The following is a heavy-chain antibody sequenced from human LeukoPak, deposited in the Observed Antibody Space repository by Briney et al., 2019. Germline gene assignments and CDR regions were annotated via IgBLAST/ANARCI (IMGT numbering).Heavy chain of an antibody. CDR2: ISSSSSTI. CDR1: GFTFSSYS. Sequence: GGSLRLSCAASGFTFSSYSMNWVRQAPGKGLEWVSSISSSSSTIYYADSVKGRFTISRDNAKNSLYLQMNSLRAEDTAVYYCARVTGYMTEDYFDYWGQGTLITVSS. V-gene: IGHV3-48*01. D-gene: IGHD6-13*01. J-gene: IGHJ4*02. CDR3: ARVTGYMTEDYFDY.